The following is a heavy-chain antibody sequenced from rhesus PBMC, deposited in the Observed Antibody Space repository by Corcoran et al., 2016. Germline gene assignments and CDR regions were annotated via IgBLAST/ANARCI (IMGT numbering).Heavy chain of an antibody. J-gene: IGHJ3*01. D-gene: IGHD2-21*01. CDR2: ISGIGGST. V-gene: IGHV4-173*01. Sequence: QLQLQESGPGLVKPSETLSLTCAVSGGSISSNYWSWIRQPPGKGLEWIGRISGIGGSTDYNPSLKSRVSISTDTSKNQFSLKLSSVTAADTAVYYCARVEYCTGSGCYGAFDFWGQGLRVTVSS. CDR1: GGSISSNY. CDR3: ARVEYCTGSGCYGAFDF.